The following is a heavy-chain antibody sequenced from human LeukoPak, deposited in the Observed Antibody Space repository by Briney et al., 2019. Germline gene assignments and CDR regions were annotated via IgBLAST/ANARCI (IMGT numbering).Heavy chain of an antibody. CDR3: ARDSSGGSGPKASDY. CDR1: GGSFSGYY. V-gene: IGHV4-34*01. CDR2: INHSGST. Sequence: SETLSLTCAVYGGSFSGYYWSWIRQPPGKGLEWIGEINHSGSTNYNPSLKSRVTISVDTSKNQFSLKLSSVTAADTAVYYCARDSSGGSGPKASDYWGQGTLVTVSS. D-gene: IGHD3-10*01. J-gene: IGHJ4*02.